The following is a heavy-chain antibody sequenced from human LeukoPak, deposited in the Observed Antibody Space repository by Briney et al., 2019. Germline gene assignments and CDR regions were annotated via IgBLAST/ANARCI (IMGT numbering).Heavy chain of an antibody. D-gene: IGHD3-3*01. J-gene: IGHJ4*02. Sequence: PGGYLRLYCAASGFTFSSYSMNWVRQAPGKGLEWVSYISSSSNTIYYADSVKGRFTISRDNAKNSLYLQMNSLRAEDTAVYYCARDLWSGYYLGTFDYWGQGTLVTVSS. CDR2: ISSSSNTI. CDR3: ARDLWSGYYLGTFDY. CDR1: GFTFSSYS. V-gene: IGHV3-48*04.